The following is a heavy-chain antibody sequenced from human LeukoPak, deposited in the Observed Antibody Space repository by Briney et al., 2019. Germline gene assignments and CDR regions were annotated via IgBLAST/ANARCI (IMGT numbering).Heavy chain of an antibody. CDR1: GFNFRSCW. CDR2: IKADGSEI. J-gene: IGHJ4*02. CDR3: AGVPGSSWTFDY. Sequence: GGSLRLSCAASGFNFRSCWMNWVRQAPGKGLEWVATIKADGSEIYYVDSVKGRFTISRDNADNSLYLQMHSLRADDTAIYYCAGVPGSSWTFDYWGQGTLVTVSS. V-gene: IGHV3-7*03. D-gene: IGHD6-13*01.